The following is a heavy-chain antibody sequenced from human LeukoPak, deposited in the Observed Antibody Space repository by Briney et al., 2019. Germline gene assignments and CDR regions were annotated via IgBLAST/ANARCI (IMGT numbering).Heavy chain of an antibody. D-gene: IGHD6-13*01. CDR2: ISYDGSNK. V-gene: IGHV3-30-3*01. Sequence: SGGSLRLSCAASGFTFSCYAMHWVRQAPGKGLEWVAVISYDGSNKYYADSVKGRFTISRDNSKNTLYLQMNSLRAEDTAVYYCARDRYSSSWYSSYYYYYGMDVWGQGTTVTVSS. J-gene: IGHJ6*02. CDR3: ARDRYSSSWYSSYYYYYGMDV. CDR1: GFTFSCYA.